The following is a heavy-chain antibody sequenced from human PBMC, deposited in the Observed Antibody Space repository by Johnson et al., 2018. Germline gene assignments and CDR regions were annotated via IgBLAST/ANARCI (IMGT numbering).Heavy chain of an antibody. J-gene: IGHJ3*02. CDR1: GFTFSSYA. Sequence: QVQLVQSGGGVVQPGRSLRLSCAASGFTFSSYAMHWVRQAPGKGLEWVAVISYDGSNKYYADSVKGRFTISRDNSKKTLYLQMNSLRVEDTAVYYCARDASRDYPDAFDIWGQGTMVTVSS. V-gene: IGHV3-30-3*01. CDR2: ISYDGSNK. D-gene: IGHD4-11*01. CDR3: ARDASRDYPDAFDI.